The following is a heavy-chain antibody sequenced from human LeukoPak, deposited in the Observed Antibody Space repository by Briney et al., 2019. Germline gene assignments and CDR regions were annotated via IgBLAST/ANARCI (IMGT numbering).Heavy chain of an antibody. D-gene: IGHD3-10*01. CDR2: MSSDGNYK. CDR1: GFTFSTYA. J-gene: IGHJ4*02. Sequence: RRSLRLSCAASGFTFSTYAMHWVRQAPGKGLEWVAVMSSDGNYKYYADSVKGRFTISRDNSRNTLDLQMDSLRAEDTAVYYCARRRLHVLRGVTGPPDFWGQGTLVTVSS. CDR3: ARRRLHVLRGVTGPPDF. V-gene: IGHV3-30*04.